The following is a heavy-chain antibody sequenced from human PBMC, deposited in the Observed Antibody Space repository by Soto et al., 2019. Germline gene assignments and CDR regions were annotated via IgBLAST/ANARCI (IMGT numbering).Heavy chain of an antibody. V-gene: IGHV1-69*02. CDR1: GGTFSSYT. Sequence: SVKVSCKASGGTFSSYTISWVRQAPGQGLEWMGRIIPILGIANYAQKFQGRVTITADKSTSTAYMELSSLRSEDTAVYYCARGYSSGWYGGYWGQGTLVTVSS. CDR2: IIPILGIA. J-gene: IGHJ4*02. D-gene: IGHD6-19*01. CDR3: ARGYSSGWYGGY.